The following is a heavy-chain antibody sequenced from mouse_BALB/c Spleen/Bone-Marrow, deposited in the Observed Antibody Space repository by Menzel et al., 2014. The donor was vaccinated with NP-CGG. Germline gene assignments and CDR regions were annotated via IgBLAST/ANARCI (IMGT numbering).Heavy chain of an antibody. CDR1: GFSLSTSGMG. Sequence: QVTLKECGPGILQPSQTLSLTCSFSGFSLSTSGMGVSWIRQPSGKGLEWLAHIFWDGDKHYNPSLKSRLTISMDTSRNQVFLKIPSVDTADTATYYCARYYDYAMDYWGQGTSVTVSS. CDR3: ARYYDYAMDY. D-gene: IGHD2-4*01. J-gene: IGHJ4*01. CDR2: IFWDGDK. V-gene: IGHV8-12*01.